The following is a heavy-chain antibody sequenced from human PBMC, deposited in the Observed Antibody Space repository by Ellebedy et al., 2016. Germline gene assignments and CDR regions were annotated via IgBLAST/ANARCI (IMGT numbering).Heavy chain of an antibody. CDR2: IYYSGST. D-gene: IGHD3-22*01. Sequence: SETLSLTXTVSGGSISSYYWSWIRQPPGKGLEWIGYIYYSGSTNYNPSLKSRVTISVDTSKNQFSLKLSSVTAADTAVYYCIVYDSSGYYDWGQGTLVTVSS. J-gene: IGHJ4*02. CDR3: IVYDSSGYYD. CDR1: GGSISSYY. V-gene: IGHV4-59*12.